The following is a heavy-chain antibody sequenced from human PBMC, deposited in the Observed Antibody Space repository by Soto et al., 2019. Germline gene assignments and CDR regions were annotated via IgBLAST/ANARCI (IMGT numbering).Heavy chain of an antibody. J-gene: IGHJ4*02. D-gene: IGHD3-3*01. CDR2: ISYDGSNK. Sequence: QVQLVESGGGVVQPGRSLRLSCAASGFTFSSYAMHWVRQAPGKGLEWVAVISYDGSNKYYADSVKGRFTISRDNSENTMYLQMNSLRAEDTAVYYCARDKAIFGVVTTYFDYWGQGTLVTVSS. V-gene: IGHV3-30-3*01. CDR3: ARDKAIFGVVTTYFDY. CDR1: GFTFSSYA.